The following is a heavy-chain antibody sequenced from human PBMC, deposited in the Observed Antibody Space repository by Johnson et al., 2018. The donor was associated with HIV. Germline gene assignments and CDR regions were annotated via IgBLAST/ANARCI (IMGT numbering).Heavy chain of an antibody. CDR2: IWYDGSNK. J-gene: IGHJ3*02. D-gene: IGHD5-18*01. Sequence: QVQLVESGGGLVKPGGSLRLSCAASGFTFTNAWMTWVRQAPGKGLEWVAVIWYDGSNKYYADSVKGRFTISRDNSKNTLYLQMSSLRAEDTAVYYCARAYSYGAFDIWGQGTMVTVSS. CDR1: GFTFTNAW. CDR3: ARAYSYGAFDI. V-gene: IGHV3-33*08.